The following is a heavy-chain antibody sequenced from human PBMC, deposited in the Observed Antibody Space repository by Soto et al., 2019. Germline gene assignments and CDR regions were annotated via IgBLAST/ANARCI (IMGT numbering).Heavy chain of an antibody. V-gene: IGHV1-46*03. J-gene: IGHJ4*02. CDR2: INTSGGST. CDR1: GYTLSSYY. Sequence: GASVKVSCKASGYTLSSYYMHWVRQAPGQGLEWMGIINTSGGSTTHAQKFQGRVTMTRDTSTSTVYMELSSLTSEDTAVYYCARASVSGRRFDYWGEGTLVTVSS. CDR3: ARASVSGRRFDY. D-gene: IGHD6-19*01.